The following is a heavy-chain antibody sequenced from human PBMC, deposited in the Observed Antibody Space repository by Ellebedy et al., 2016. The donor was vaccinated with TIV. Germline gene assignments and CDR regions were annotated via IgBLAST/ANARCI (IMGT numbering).Heavy chain of an antibody. D-gene: IGHD2/OR15-2a*01. Sequence: MPSETLSLTCTVFGGSTGSYYWSWIRQPSGKRLAWIGSIYYSGNTNYNPTLKTRVTISVHTSKNQSSLKLNSVTAADTAVYYCARDLRETFWGQGTLTTVSS. CDR2: IYYSGNT. V-gene: IGHV4-59*01. J-gene: IGHJ4*02. CDR3: ARDLRETF. CDR1: GGSTGSYY.